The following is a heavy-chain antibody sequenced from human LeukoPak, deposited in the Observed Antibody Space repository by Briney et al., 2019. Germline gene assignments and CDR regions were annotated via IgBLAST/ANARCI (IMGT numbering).Heavy chain of an antibody. J-gene: IGHJ4*02. CDR1: GFTFNSYA. CDR3: AKETYSGYGYYFDY. CDR2: ISGSGGST. Sequence: GASLRLSCAASGFTFNSYAMSWVRQAPGKGLEWVSAISGSGGSTYYADSVKGRFTISRDNSKNTLYLQMNSLRVEDTAVYYCAKETYSGYGYYFDYWGQGTLVTVSS. V-gene: IGHV3-23*01. D-gene: IGHD5-12*01.